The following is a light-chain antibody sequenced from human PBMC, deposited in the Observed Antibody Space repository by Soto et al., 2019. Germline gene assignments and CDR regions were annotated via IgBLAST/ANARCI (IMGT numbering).Light chain of an antibody. J-gene: IGLJ2*01. Sequence: QSVLTQPPSASGTPGQRVTISCSGSSYNIGTNTVNWYKHLPGSAPKLLIYSSDQRPSGVPDRFSGSKSGTSASLAISGLQPDDEADYYCEAWDGSLNVVLFGGGTKLTVL. CDR2: SSD. CDR1: SYNIGTNT. V-gene: IGLV1-44*01. CDR3: EAWDGSLNVVL.